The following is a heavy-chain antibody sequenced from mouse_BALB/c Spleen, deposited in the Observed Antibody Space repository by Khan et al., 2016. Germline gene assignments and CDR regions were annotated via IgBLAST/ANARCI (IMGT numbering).Heavy chain of an antibody. Sequence: EVKLLESGPGLVKPSQSLSLTCTVTGYSITSDYAWNWIRQFPGNKLEWMGYISYSGSTSYNPSLKSRISITRDTSKNQFFLQLNSVTTEDTATYYCARNRYDDVGHFDYWCQGTTLTVSS. V-gene: IGHV3-2*02. CDR2: ISYSGST. CDR1: GYSITSDYA. J-gene: IGHJ2*01. CDR3: ARNRYDDVGHFDY. D-gene: IGHD2-14*01.